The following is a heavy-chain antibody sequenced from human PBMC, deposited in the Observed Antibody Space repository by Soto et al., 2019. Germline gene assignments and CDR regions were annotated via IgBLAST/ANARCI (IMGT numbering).Heavy chain of an antibody. CDR3: ASAGKQQNYCYYYGMDV. CDR2: IYYSGST. V-gene: IGHV4-31*03. J-gene: IGHJ6*02. CDR1: GGSISSGGYY. D-gene: IGHD6-13*01. Sequence: SETRSFTCTVSGGSISSGGYYWSWIRQHPGKCVEWIGYIYYSGSTYYNPSLKSRVTISVDTSKNQFTLKLSSVTAADTAVYYCASAGKQQNYCYYYGMDVWGQGTTVTVSS.